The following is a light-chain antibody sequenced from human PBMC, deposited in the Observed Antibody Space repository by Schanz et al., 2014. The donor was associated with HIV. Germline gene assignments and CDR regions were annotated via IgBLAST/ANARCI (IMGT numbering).Light chain of an antibody. Sequence: EIVLTQSPGTLSLSPGERATLSCRASQSVSSGYLAWYQQKPGQTPRLLIYGASNRATGIPDRFSGSGSGTDFTLTISRLEPEDSAVYYCQQSGSSPQTFGQGTKVEVK. CDR3: QQSGSSPQT. CDR2: GAS. CDR1: QSVSSGY. J-gene: IGKJ1*01. V-gene: IGKV3-20*01.